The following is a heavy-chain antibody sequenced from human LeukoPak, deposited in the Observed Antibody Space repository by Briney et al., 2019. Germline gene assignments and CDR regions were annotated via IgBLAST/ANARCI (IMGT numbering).Heavy chain of an antibody. J-gene: IGHJ4*02. V-gene: IGHV3-7*01. CDR1: GFTFGNYW. D-gene: IGHD5-12*01. CDR2: INQNGSEE. Sequence: PAGSLRLSCAASGFTFGNYWMTWVRQAPGKGLEWLAQINQNGSEEHYMDSVKARFTISRDNAKSSLSLQMNSLRAEDTAVYYCVRDGGVSGYDLLDYWSQGTLVTVSS. CDR3: VRDGGVSGYDLLDY.